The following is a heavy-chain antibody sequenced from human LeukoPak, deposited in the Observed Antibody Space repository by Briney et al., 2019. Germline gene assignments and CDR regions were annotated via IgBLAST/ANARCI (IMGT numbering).Heavy chain of an antibody. Sequence: GGSLRLSCEASGFTFSNYSMNWVRQAPGKGLEWVSYIRSSSSTIYYADSVKGRFTISRDNAKNSLYLQMNSLRAEDTAVYYCARAKRNGFDIWGQGTMVTVSS. CDR1: GFTFSNYS. CDR3: ARAKRNGFDI. V-gene: IGHV3-48*01. CDR2: IRSSSSTI. J-gene: IGHJ3*02.